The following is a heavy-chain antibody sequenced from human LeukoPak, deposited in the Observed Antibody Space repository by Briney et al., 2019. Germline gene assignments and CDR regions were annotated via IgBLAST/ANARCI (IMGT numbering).Heavy chain of an antibody. CDR1: GGSFSGYY. CDR3: ARDPYSSSWYDYFDY. J-gene: IGHJ4*02. D-gene: IGHD6-13*01. Sequence: PSETLSLTCAVYGGSFSGYYWSWIRQSPGKGLEWIGEINHSGSTNYNPSLKSRVTISVDTSKNQFSLKLSSVTAADTAVYYCARDPYSSSWYDYFDYWGQGTLVTVSS. CDR2: INHSGST. V-gene: IGHV4-34*01.